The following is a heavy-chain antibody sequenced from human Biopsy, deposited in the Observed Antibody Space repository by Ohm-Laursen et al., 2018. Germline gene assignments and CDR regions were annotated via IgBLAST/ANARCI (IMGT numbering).Heavy chain of an antibody. CDR2: IVPILGHL. CDR1: GGPSSSYA. J-gene: IGHJ4*02. D-gene: IGHD3-3*01. Sequence: SSVKVSCKASGGPSSSYAFSWVRQAPGQGLEWVGRIVPILGHLNYAQRFQGRVSITADESTTYVYMELSRLTSGDTAVYYCAADADGYYTEFDYWGPGTLVTVSS. CDR3: AADADGYYTEFDY. V-gene: IGHV1-69*11.